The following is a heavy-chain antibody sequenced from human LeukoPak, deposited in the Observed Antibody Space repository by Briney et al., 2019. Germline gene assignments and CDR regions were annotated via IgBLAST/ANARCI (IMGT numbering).Heavy chain of an antibody. CDR2: IKSKTDGGTT. D-gene: IGHD3-22*01. CDR3: TTDRPQYYYDSSGYYPFDY. J-gene: IGHJ4*02. V-gene: IGHV3-15*01. Sequence: PGGSLRLSCAASGFTFSNAWMSWVRQAPGKGLEWVGRIKSKTDGGTTDYAAPVKGRFTISRDDLKNTLYLQMNSLKTEDTAVYYCTTDRPQYYYDSSGYYPFDYWGQGTLVTVSS. CDR1: GFTFSNAW.